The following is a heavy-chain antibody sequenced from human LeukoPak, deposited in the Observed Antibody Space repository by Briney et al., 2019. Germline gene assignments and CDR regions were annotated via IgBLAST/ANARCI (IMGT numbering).Heavy chain of an antibody. CDR2: ITASGTAM. J-gene: IGHJ4*02. V-gene: IGHV3-48*02. D-gene: IGHD1-26*01. CDR1: GFTFSSYS. Sequence: PGGSLRPSCAASGFTFSSYSMNWVRQAPGKGLEWVSHITASGTAMFYADSVKGRFTISRDNAKNSLYLQMNSLRDEDTAVYYCASSGSYRFDYWGQGTPVTVSS. CDR3: ASSGSYRFDY.